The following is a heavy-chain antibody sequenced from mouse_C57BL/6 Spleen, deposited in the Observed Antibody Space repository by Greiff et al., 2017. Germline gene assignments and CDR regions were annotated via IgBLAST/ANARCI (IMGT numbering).Heavy chain of an antibody. Sequence: EVQGVESGGGLVKPGGSLKLSCAASGFTFSSYAMSWVRQTPEKRLEWVATISDGGSYTYYPDNVKGRFTISRDNAKNNLYLQMSHLKSEDTAMYYCARTTVVATDAMDYWGQGTSVTVSS. V-gene: IGHV5-4*01. CDR3: ARTTVVATDAMDY. CDR1: GFTFSSYA. D-gene: IGHD1-1*01. J-gene: IGHJ4*01. CDR2: ISDGGSYT.